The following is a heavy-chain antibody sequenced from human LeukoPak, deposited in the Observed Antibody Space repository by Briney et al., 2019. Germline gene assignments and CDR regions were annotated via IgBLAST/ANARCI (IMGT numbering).Heavy chain of an antibody. CDR1: GFIFSNYG. J-gene: IGHJ6*04. D-gene: IGHD3-3*01. CDR2: IRYDGSDT. CDR3: AKDPSRTILGVAIEGATDV. V-gene: IGHV3-30*02. Sequence: PGGSLRLSCAASGFIFSNYGMHWVRQAPGKGLEWVTFIRYDGSDTYYADSVKGRFTISRDNVKNTLYLQMNSLRAEDTAVYYCAKDPSRTILGVAIEGATDVWGKGTTVTVSS.